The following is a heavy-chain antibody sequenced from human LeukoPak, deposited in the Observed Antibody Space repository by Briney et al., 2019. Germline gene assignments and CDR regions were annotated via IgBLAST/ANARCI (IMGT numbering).Heavy chain of an antibody. CDR3: ARVLSLYWYFDL. CDR1: GGSVSSGSYY. Sequence: SETLSLTCTVSGGSVSSGSYYWSWIRQPSGKGLEWIGEIYHSGSTNYNPSLKSRVTVSVDKSKNQFSLKLSSVTAADTAVYYCARVLSLYWYFDLWGRGTLVTVSS. CDR2: IYHSGST. D-gene: IGHD3-10*01. V-gene: IGHV4-39*07. J-gene: IGHJ2*01.